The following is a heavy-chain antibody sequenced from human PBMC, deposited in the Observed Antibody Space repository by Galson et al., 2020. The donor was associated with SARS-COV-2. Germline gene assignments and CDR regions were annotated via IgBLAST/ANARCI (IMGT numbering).Heavy chain of an antibody. J-gene: IGHJ4*02. Sequence: SETLSLTCSVSGGPVSSGTFHWSWTRQSPGKGLEWICHIYYTGTTNYNPSLKGRVTISMDTSQNQFSLKLRSVTAADTAVYYCAREAGYIGNWGQGTLVNVSS. CDR1: GGPVSSGTFH. CDR2: IYYTGTT. CDR3: AREAGYIGN. V-gene: IGHV4-61*01.